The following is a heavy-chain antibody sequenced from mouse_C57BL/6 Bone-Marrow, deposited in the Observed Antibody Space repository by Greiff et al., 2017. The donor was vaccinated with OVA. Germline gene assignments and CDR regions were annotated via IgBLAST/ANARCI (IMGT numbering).Heavy chain of an antibody. CDR1: GFNIKDYY. CDR2: IDPEDGDT. J-gene: IGHJ4*01. CDR3: TTRGVGYAMDY. V-gene: IGHV14-1*01. D-gene: IGHD3-3*01. Sequence: VHVKQSGAELVRPGASVKLSCTASGFNIKDYYMHWVKQRPEQGLEWIGRIDPEDGDTEYAPKFQGKATMTADTSSNTAYLQLSSLTSEDTAVYYCTTRGVGYAMDYWGQGTSVTVSS.